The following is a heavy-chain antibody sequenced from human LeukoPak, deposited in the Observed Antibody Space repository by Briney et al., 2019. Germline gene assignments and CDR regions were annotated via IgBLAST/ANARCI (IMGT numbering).Heavy chain of an antibody. V-gene: IGHV3-11*01. CDR2: ISGSGSTI. D-gene: IGHD5-24*01. Sequence: GGSLRLSCAASGFTFSDYYMSWIRQAPGKGREWVSYISGSGSTIYYAASVKGRFTIPRDNAKNSLHLQMNSLRAEDTAVYYCAREEYGYKLLSDFRGQGTLVTVSS. CDR1: GFTFSDYY. J-gene: IGHJ4*02. CDR3: AREEYGYKLLSDF.